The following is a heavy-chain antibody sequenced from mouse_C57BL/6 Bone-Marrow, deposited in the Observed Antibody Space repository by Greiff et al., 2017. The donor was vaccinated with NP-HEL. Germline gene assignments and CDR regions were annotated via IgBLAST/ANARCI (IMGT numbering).Heavy chain of an antibody. CDR3: NTGYLDY. V-gene: IGHV14-4*01. Sequence: VQLQQSGAELVRPGASVKLSCTASGFNIKDDYMHWVKQRPEQGLEWIGWIDPENGDTEYASKFQGKATITADTSSTTAYLQLSSLTSEDTADYYGNTGYLDYWGQGTTRTVSS. CDR2: IDPENGDT. J-gene: IGHJ2*01. CDR1: GFNIKDDY.